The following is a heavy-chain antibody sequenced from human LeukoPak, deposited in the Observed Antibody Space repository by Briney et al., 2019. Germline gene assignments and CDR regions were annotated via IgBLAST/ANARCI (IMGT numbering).Heavy chain of an antibody. Sequence: RSGGSLRLSCAASGFTFNNCAMSWVRQAPGKGLEWVSAISGSGDSTFYADSMEGRFTISRDNSKNRLYLQMNSLRPEDTAIYYCANQRSGIQKWQWDCWGQGTLVTVSS. CDR3: ANQRSGIQKWQWDC. CDR2: ISGSGDST. CDR1: GFTFNNCA. J-gene: IGHJ4*02. V-gene: IGHV3-23*01. D-gene: IGHD3-10*01.